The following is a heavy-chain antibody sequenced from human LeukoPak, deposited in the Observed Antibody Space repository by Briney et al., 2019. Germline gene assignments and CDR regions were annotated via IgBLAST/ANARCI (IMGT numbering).Heavy chain of an antibody. Sequence: SETLSLTCTVSGGSISSYYWSWIRQPAGKGLEWIGRIYTTGRTTYNPSLKSRVTISVDTSKNQFSLKLSSLTAADTAVYYCARDGVRGNDYWGQGTLVTVSS. CDR3: ARDGVRGNDY. V-gene: IGHV4-4*07. CDR2: IYTTGRT. D-gene: IGHD3-10*01. J-gene: IGHJ4*02. CDR1: GGSISSYY.